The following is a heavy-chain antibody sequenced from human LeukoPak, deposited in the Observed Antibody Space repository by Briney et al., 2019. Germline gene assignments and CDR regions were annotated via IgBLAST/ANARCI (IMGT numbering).Heavy chain of an antibody. J-gene: IGHJ5*02. V-gene: IGHV1-18*04. CDR1: GYTFIDSY. D-gene: IGHD6-13*01. CDR2: ISAYNGNT. Sequence: ASVKVSCKTSGYTFIDSYIHWVRQAPGQGLEWMGWISAYNGNTNYAQKLQGRVTMTTDTSTSTAYMELRSLRSDDTAVYYCARAHIAAAGRGWFDPWGQGTLVTVSS. CDR3: ARAHIAAAGRGWFDP.